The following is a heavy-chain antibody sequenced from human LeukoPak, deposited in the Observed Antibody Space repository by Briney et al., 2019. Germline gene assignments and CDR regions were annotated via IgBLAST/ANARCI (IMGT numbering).Heavy chain of an antibody. V-gene: IGHV4-59*11. CDR3: AGYSSSSGQFDY. J-gene: IGHJ4*02. D-gene: IGHD6-6*01. Sequence: SETLSLTCTVSGGSISSHYWSWIRQPPGKGLEWIGYIYYSGSTNYKPSLKSRVTISVDTSKNQFSLKLSSVTAADTAVYYCAGYSSSSGQFDYWGQGTLVTVSS. CDR1: GGSISSHY. CDR2: IYYSGST.